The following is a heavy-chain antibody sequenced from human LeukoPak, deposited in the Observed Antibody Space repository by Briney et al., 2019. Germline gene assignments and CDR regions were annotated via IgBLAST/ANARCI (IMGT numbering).Heavy chain of an antibody. CDR3: ARLYSSSWDDY. V-gene: IGHV3-53*01. J-gene: IGHJ4*02. CDR1: GITVSSNY. Sequence: GGSLRLSCAASGITVSSNYMSWVRQAPGKGLEWVSVIYSGGSTYYADSVKGRFTISRDNSKNTLYLQMNSLRAEDTAVYYCARLYSSSWDDYWGQGTLVTVSS. D-gene: IGHD6-13*01. CDR2: IYSGGST.